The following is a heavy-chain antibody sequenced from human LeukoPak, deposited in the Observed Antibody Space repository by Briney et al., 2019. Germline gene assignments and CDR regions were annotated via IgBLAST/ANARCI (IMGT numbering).Heavy chain of an antibody. V-gene: IGHV4-61*02. Sequence: SETLSLTCTVSSGSLSSDNNYWNWIRQPAGKGLEWIGRIYTSGRTSYNPSLKSRVTISVDTSENRFSLKLTSVTAADTAVYYCARGPSTGYDFWSGYFFDYWGQGTLVTVSS. CDR1: SGSLSSDNNY. CDR2: IYTSGRT. J-gene: IGHJ4*02. D-gene: IGHD3-3*01. CDR3: ARGPSTGYDFWSGYFFDY.